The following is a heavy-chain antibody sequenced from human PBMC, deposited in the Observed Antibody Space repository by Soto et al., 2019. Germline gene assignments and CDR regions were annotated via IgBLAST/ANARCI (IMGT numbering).Heavy chain of an antibody. CDR1: GGSISSGDYY. J-gene: IGHJ4*02. CDR3: ARGSCYDDNSGYYHY. CDR2: IYYSGST. D-gene: IGHD3-22*01. Sequence: SETLSLTCTVSGGSISSGDYYWSWIRQPPGKGLEWIGYIYYSGSTYYNPSLKSRVTISVDTSKNQFSLKLSSVTAADTAVYYCARGSCYDDNSGYYHYWGRGTLDIVSA. V-gene: IGHV4-30-4*01.